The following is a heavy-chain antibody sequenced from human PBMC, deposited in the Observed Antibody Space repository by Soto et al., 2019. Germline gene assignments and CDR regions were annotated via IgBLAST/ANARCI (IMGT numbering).Heavy chain of an antibody. V-gene: IGHV6-1*01. CDR2: TYSRSKWYK. Sequence: SQTLSLTCVISGDSVSSNRAAWNWIRQSPSRGLEWLGRTYSRSKWYKDYAISVKSRITINPDTSKNQFSLQLNSVTPEDTAVYYCVTDVGGGELLDYWGQGTLVTVSS. D-gene: IGHD1-26*01. CDR1: GDSVSSNRAA. CDR3: VTDVGGGELLDY. J-gene: IGHJ4*02.